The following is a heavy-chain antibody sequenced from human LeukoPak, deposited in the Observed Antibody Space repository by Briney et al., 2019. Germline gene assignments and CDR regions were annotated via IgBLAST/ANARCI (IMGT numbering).Heavy chain of an antibody. D-gene: IGHD2-15*01. J-gene: IGHJ4*02. CDR1: GFTFSSYE. CDR2: ISSSGSTI. V-gene: IGHV3-48*03. Sequence: GGSLRLSCVASGFTFSSYEMNWVRQAPGKGLEWVSYISSSGSTIYYADSVKGRFTISRDNAKNSLYLQMNSLRAEDTAVYYCARGGDIVVVVAATDYWGQGTLVTVSS. CDR3: ARGGDIVVVVAATDY.